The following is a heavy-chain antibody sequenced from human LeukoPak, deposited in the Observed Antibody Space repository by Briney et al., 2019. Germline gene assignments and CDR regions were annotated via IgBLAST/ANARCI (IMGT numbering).Heavy chain of an antibody. V-gene: IGHV3-53*01. Sequence: RPGGSLRLSCAASGFTFSSYAMSWVRQAPGKGLEWVSVIYSGGSTYYADSVKGRFTISRDNSKNTLYLQMNSLRAEDTAVYYCARGGYSYGGAFDIWGQGTMVTVSS. CDR2: IYSGGST. D-gene: IGHD5-18*01. CDR1: GFTFSSYA. J-gene: IGHJ3*02. CDR3: ARGGYSYGGAFDI.